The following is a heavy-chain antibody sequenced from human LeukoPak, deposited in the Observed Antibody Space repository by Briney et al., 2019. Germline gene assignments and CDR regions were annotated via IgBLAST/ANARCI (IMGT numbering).Heavy chain of an antibody. CDR3: ARCSGSGSYYNSYYFDY. CDR1: GFTFSSYW. D-gene: IGHD3-10*01. CDR2: IKQDGSEK. J-gene: IGHJ4*02. V-gene: IGHV3-7*01. Sequence: GGSLRLSCAASGFTFSSYWMSWVRQAPGKGLEWVANIKQDGSEKYYVDSVKGRFTIPRDNAKNSLYLQMNSLRAEDTAVYYCARCSGSGSYYNSYYFDYWGQGTLVTVSS.